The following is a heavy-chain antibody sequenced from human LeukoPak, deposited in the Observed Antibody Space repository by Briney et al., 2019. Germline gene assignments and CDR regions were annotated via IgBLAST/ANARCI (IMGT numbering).Heavy chain of an antibody. CDR2: IYTNGNT. CDR1: GGSIRSYY. CDR3: ARDIHYYYMDV. J-gene: IGHJ6*03. Sequence: SETLSLTCTVSGGSIRSYYWSWIRQPAGKGLEWIGRIYTNGNTHYNPSLKSRVTISVDTSKNQFSLKLSSVTAADTAVYFCARDIHYYYMDVWGKGTTVTISS. V-gene: IGHV4-4*07.